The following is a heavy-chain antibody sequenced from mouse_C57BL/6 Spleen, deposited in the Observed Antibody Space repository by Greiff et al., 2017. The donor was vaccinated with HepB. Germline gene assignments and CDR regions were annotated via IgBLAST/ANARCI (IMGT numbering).Heavy chain of an antibody. CDR2: IWSGGST. Sequence: QVQLQQSGPGLVQPSQSLSITCTVSGFSLTSYGVHWVRQSPGKGLEWLGVIWSGGSTDYNAAFISRLSISKDNSKSQVFFKMNSLQADDTAIYYCARFPITTVVADYAMDYWGQGTSVTVSS. V-gene: IGHV2-2*01. CDR1: GFSLTSYG. J-gene: IGHJ4*01. CDR3: ARFPITTVVADYAMDY. D-gene: IGHD1-1*01.